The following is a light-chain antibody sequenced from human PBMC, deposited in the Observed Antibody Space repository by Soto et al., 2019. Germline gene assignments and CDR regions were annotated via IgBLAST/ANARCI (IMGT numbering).Light chain of an antibody. J-gene: IGKJ1*01. CDR1: QSIRSW. V-gene: IGKV1-5*01. CDR3: QQYNSYSLT. CDR2: DAS. Sequence: QMTQSPSTLSASVGDRVTIPCRASQSIRSWLACYQQKPEKAPKLLIYDASSLEGGVPSRFSGSGSGTEFTLTISGLQPDYFATYYCQQYNSYSLTFGQGTKVDIK.